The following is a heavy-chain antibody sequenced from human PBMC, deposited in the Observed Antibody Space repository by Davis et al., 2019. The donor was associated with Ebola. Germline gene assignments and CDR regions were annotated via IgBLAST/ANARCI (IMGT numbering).Heavy chain of an antibody. CDR2: VCYSGST. CDR3: ARGSGYSYDEYYFDY. CDR1: GGSVNSGSYY. J-gene: IGHJ4*02. Sequence: SETLSLTCTVSGGSVNSGSYYWGWVRQPPGKGLEWIGSVCYSGSTDYNPSLKSRLTMSVDTSKNHFSLRLSSVTAADTAVYYCARGSGYSYDEYYFDYWGQGALVTV. D-gene: IGHD5-12*01. V-gene: IGHV4-61*03.